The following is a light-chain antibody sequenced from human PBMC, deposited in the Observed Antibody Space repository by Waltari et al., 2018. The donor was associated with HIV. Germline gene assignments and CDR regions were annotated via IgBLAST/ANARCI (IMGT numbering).Light chain of an antibody. Sequence: QSALTQPPSASGSPGQSVTISCTGTNFDLGGFNYVSWYQKHPDKAPRLIIFEVKKRPSGVPDRFFGSISGNTASLTVSGLQAEDEADYFCSSYRGDSRVLFGGGTKLTVL. CDR1: NFDLGGFNY. CDR2: EVK. CDR3: SSYRGDSRVL. J-gene: IGLJ2*01. V-gene: IGLV2-8*01.